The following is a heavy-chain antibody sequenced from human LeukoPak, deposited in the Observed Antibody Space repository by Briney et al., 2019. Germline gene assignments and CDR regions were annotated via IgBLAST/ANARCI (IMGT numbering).Heavy chain of an antibody. CDR1: GYTFTGYH. V-gene: IGHV1-2*06. J-gene: IGHJ5*02. CDR3: VRDGEGAAISVNYWFDP. Sequence: GASVTVSCKASGYTFTGYHMHWVRQAPGQGLEWMGRINPNSGDTNYAQKFQGRVTMTRDTSISTAYMELSRLRSEDTAVYYCVRDGEGAAISVNYWFDPWGQGTLVTVSS. CDR2: INPNSGDT. D-gene: IGHD2-2*02.